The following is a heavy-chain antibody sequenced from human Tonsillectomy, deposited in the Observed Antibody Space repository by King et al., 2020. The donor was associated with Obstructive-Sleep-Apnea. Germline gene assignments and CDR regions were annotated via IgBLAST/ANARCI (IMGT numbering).Heavy chain of an antibody. V-gene: IGHV3-7*03. J-gene: IGHJ4*02. CDR1: GFTFSSYW. Sequence: VQLVESGGGLVQPGGSLRLSCAASGFTFSSYWMSWVRQAPGKGLEWVANIKQDGSEKYYVDSVKGRFTISRDNAKNSLYLQMNSLRAEDTAVYYCARTWGVEMATMNDYWGQGTLVTVSS. CDR2: IKQDGSEK. CDR3: ARTWGVEMATMNDY. D-gene: IGHD5-24*01.